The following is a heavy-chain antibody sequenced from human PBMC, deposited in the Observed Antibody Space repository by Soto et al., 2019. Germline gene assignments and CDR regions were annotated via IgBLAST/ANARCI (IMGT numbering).Heavy chain of an antibody. CDR2: ISYDGSNK. CDR1: GFTFSSYA. J-gene: IGHJ4*02. Sequence: QVQLVESGGGVVQPGRSLRLSCAASGFTFSSYAMHWVRKAPGKGLEWVAVISYDGSNKYYADSVKGRFTISRDNSKNTLYLQMNSLRAEDTAVYYCARDWDYWGQGTLVTVSS. CDR3: ARDWDY. V-gene: IGHV3-30-3*01.